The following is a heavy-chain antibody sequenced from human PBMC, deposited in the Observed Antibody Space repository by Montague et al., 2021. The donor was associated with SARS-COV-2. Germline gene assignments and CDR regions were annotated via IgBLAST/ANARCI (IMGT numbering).Heavy chain of an antibody. CDR3: AREGITADGKDFDY. V-gene: IGHV3-30*03. J-gene: IGHJ4*02. D-gene: IGHD6-13*01. CDR1: GLTVNGDY. CDR2: ISYDGTNE. Sequence: SLRLSCAASGLTVNGDYMHWVRQAPGKGLEWVAVISYDGTNEYYADSAKGRFTISRDNSKNTLYLQMNSLRAEDTAVYYCAREGITADGKDFDYWGQGTLVTVSS.